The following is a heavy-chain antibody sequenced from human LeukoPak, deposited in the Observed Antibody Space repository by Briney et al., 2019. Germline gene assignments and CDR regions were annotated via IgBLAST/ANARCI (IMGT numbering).Heavy chain of an antibody. Sequence: SSVKVSCKASGGTFSSYAISWVRQAPGQGLEWMGWISAYNGNTNYAQKLQGRVTMTTDTSTSTAYMELRSLRSDDTAVYYCAREYSSSWYGAFDIWGQGTMVTVSS. CDR3: AREYSSSWYGAFDI. V-gene: IGHV1-18*01. CDR2: ISAYNGNT. J-gene: IGHJ3*02. D-gene: IGHD6-13*01. CDR1: GGTFSSYA.